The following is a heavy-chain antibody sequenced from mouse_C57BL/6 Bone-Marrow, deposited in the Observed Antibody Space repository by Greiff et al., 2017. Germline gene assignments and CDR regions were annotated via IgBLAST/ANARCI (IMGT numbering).Heavy chain of an antibody. CDR2: INPNYGTT. CDR3: ARFSHYYGSSPYYFDY. J-gene: IGHJ2*01. Sequence: EVKLQESGPELVKPGASVKISCKASGYSFTDYNMNWVKQSNGTSLEWIGVINPNYGTTSYNQKFKGKATLTVDQSSSPAYLQLNSLTSEDSAVYYCARFSHYYGSSPYYFDYWGQGTTLTVSS. D-gene: IGHD1-1*01. V-gene: IGHV1-39*01. CDR1: GYSFTDYN.